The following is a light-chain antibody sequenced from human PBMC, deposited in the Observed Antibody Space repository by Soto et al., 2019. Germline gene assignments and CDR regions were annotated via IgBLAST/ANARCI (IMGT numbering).Light chain of an antibody. V-gene: IGLV2-8*01. CDR3: SSFAGGGNPVL. CDR2: EVT. Sequence: QSALTQPPSASGSLGQSVTISCTGTSSDVGGYNYVSWHQQHPGKAPKVMIYEVTKRPPGVPDRFSGSKSGNTASLTVSGLQAEDEGDYYCSSFAGGGNPVLLGGGTKVTVL. J-gene: IGLJ2*01. CDR1: SSDVGGYNY.